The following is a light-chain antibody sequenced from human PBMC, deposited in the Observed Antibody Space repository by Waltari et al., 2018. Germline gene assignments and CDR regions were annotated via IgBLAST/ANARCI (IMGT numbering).Light chain of an antibody. J-gene: IGKJ2*01. CDR3: QQYGSSVMYT. CDR2: AAS. Sequence: EVVLTQSPGTLSLSPGERATLSCRASQSVSRSRLAWYQQKPGQAPRLLMYAASRRATGIPDRFSGSGTGTDFSLTDSRVEPEDSAVYYCQQYGSSVMYTFGQGTKLEIQ. V-gene: IGKV3-20*01. CDR1: QSVSRSR.